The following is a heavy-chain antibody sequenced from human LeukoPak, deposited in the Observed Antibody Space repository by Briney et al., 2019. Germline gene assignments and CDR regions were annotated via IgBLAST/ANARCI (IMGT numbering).Heavy chain of an antibody. Sequence: GGSLRLSCVASGFTFRNYGVHWVRQAPGKGLEWVSYISSSSSTTYYADSVKGRFTISRDNSKNTLDLQMNSLRAEDTAVYYCARGPSARFFGVAKGAFDIWGQGTMVTVSS. V-gene: IGHV3-48*01. CDR2: ISSSSSTT. D-gene: IGHD3-3*01. J-gene: IGHJ3*02. CDR1: GFTFRNYG. CDR3: ARGPSARFFGVAKGAFDI.